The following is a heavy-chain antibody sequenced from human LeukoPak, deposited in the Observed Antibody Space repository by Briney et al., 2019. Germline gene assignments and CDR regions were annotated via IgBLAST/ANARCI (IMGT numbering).Heavy chain of an antibody. CDR1: GHTFTSYG. J-gene: IGHJ4*02. V-gene: IGHV1-18*01. Sequence: ASVKVSCKASGHTFTSYGISWVRQAPGQGLEWMGWISAYNGNTNYAQKLQGRVTMTTDTSTSTAYTELRSLRSDDTAVYYCARVLVQPPHDYGGPWGQGTLVTVSS. CDR3: ARVLVQPPHDYGGP. D-gene: IGHD4-23*01. CDR2: ISAYNGNT.